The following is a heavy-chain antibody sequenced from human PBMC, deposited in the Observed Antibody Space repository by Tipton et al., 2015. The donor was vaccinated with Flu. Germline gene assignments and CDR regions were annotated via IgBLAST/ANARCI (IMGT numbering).Heavy chain of an antibody. CDR2: IYYSGST. D-gene: IGHD3-10*01. V-gene: IGHV4-39*01. Sequence: LRLSCTVSGGSISSSSYYWGWIRQPPGKGLEWIGSIYYSGSTYYNPSLKSRVTISVDTSKNQFSLKLSSVTAADTAVYYCARGGLQDYYGSGRPVNWFDPWGQGTLVTVSS. CDR1: GGSISSSSYY. CDR3: ARGGLQDYYGSGRPVNWFDP. J-gene: IGHJ5*02.